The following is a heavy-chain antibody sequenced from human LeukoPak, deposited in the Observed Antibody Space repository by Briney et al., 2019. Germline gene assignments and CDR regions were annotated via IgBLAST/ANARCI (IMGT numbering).Heavy chain of an antibody. CDR2: INPNSGGT. CDR3: ARQGIRVRIYDY. V-gene: IGHV1-2*02. D-gene: IGHD5-12*01. Sequence: ASVKVSCKASGYTFTGYYMHWVRQAPGQGLEWMGWINPNSGGTNYAQKFQGRVTMTRDTSISTAYTELSRLRSEDTAVYYCARQGIRVRIYDYWGQGTLVTVSS. CDR1: GYTFTGYY. J-gene: IGHJ4*02.